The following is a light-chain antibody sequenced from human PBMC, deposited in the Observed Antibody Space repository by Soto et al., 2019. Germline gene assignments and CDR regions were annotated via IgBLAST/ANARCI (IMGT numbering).Light chain of an antibody. CDR1: QSVSSN. J-gene: IGKJ2*01. CDR2: DTS. Sequence: EIVITQSPATLSLSPGERATLSCRASQSVSSNLVWYLQKPGQAPRLLIYDTSTRATNVPARLSGSGSETEFTLTISGLQSEDFGVYYCHHYNNWPPRNTFGQGTKVDIK. CDR3: HHYNNWPPRNT. V-gene: IGKV3-15*01.